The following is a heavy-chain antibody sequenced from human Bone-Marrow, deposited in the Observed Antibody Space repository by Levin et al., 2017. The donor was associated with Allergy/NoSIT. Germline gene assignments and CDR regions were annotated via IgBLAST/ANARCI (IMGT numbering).Heavy chain of an antibody. V-gene: IGHV4-38-2*02. CDR2: VYLSGAT. CDR1: GYSISSGYY. J-gene: IGHJ3*02. CDR3: ARVGYRSGWDRVPTDNDALDS. D-gene: IGHD6-19*01. Sequence: PSETLSLTCTVSGYSISSGYYWGWIRQPPGKGLEWIGSVYLSGATYYNPSLKSRATISVDTSKNQFSLKLTSVTAAETAVYYCARVGYRSGWDRVPTDNDALDSWGQGTMVTVS.